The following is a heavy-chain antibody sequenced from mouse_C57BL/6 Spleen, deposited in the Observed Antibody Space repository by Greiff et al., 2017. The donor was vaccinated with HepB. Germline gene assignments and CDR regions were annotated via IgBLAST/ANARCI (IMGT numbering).Heavy chain of an antibody. CDR1: GFNIKDDY. CDR2: IDPENGDT. V-gene: IGHV14-4*01. Sequence: VQLKHSGAELVRPGASVKLSCTASGFNIKDDYMHWVKQRPEQGLEWIGWIDPENGDTEYASKFQGKATITADTSSNTAYLQLSSLTSEDTAVYYCTPDGFPYYWGQGTTLTVSS. J-gene: IGHJ2*01. CDR3: TPDGFPYY. D-gene: IGHD2-3*01.